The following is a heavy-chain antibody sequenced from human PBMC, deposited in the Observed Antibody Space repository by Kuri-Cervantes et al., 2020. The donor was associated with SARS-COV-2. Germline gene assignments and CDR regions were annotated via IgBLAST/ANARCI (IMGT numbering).Heavy chain of an antibody. J-gene: IGHJ4*02. CDR3: ARRGLKARQYFDS. D-gene: IGHD3-10*01. CDR2: VSQSGGT. V-gene: IGHV4-34*01. Sequence: GSLRLSCAMYGESASGYFWSWFRQPPGKGLEWIGEVSQSGGTDYNPSLKSPVTMTLDTSMKHFSLNLSYVTAADTAVYYCARRGLKARQYFDSWGQGTLVTVSS. CDR1: GESASGYF.